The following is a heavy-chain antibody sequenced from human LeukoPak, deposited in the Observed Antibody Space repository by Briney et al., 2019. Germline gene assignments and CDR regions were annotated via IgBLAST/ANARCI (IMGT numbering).Heavy chain of an antibody. CDR3: AKYRGFGNDGSGNEGMDFDY. J-gene: IGHJ4*02. V-gene: IGHV3-23*01. D-gene: IGHD3-10*01. CDR1: GFTFSSYA. CDR2: ISGSGAST. Sequence: GGSLRLSCAASGFTFSSYAMSWVRQAPGKGLEWVSAISGSGASTYYADSVKGRFTISRYNSKNTLYLQMNSMRDEDTAVYYCAKYRGFGNDGSGNEGMDFDYWGQGTLVTVSS.